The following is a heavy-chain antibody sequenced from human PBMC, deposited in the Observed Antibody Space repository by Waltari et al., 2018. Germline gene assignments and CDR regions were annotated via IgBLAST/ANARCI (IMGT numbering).Heavy chain of an antibody. D-gene: IGHD3-22*01. V-gene: IGHV4-39*01. J-gene: IGHJ4*02. CDR2: VYYTGST. CDR3: ARPSDISGYSPVAC. Sequence: QLQLQESGPGLVKPSETLSLTCTVPGRSTSSSSYYWYWIRPPPEKGLWWIGSVYYTGSTSYNPSLKSRITISVDTSKNQFSLKLSPVTAAYTAVYYCARPSDISGYSPVACWGQGTLVTVSS. CDR1: GRSTSSSSYY.